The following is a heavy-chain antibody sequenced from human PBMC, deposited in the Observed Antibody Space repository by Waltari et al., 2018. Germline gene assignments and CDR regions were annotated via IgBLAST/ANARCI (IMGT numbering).Heavy chain of an antibody. Sequence: QVQLQESGPGLVKPSETLSLVCSVSGGSITSLRECWAWIRHAPGKGLAWIGSIYYGGSAFYNPSLNSRVTLSFDTSKNQFSLHLRSATAADTAVYYCTDGRGRFEYWGQGTLVTVS. D-gene: IGHD1-26*01. CDR1: GGSITSLREC. CDR3: TDGRGRFEY. J-gene: IGHJ4*02. V-gene: IGHV4-39*01. CDR2: IYYGGSA.